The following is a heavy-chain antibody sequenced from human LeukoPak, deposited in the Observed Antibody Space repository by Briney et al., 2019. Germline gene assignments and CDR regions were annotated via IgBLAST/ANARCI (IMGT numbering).Heavy chain of an antibody. D-gene: IGHD3-22*01. CDR3: AKRDYSDVSGYSPLFAN. V-gene: IGHV3-23*01. CDR2: ISGNGANK. CDR1: GFTFDTYA. Sequence: RGGSLRLSCAASGFTFDTYAMSWVRQAPGGGLEWVSGISGNGANKYYADSVKGRFTVSRDNSKDTLWLQMNALRAEDTAVYFCAKRDYSDVSGYSPLFANWGQGTLVTVSS. J-gene: IGHJ4*02.